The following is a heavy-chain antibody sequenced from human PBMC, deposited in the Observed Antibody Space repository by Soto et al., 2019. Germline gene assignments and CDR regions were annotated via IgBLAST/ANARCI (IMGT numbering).Heavy chain of an antibody. V-gene: IGHV4-39*01. J-gene: IGHJ4*02. CDR1: GGSISSSSFH. D-gene: IGHD3-10*01. CDR3: ARYPMVRGVIITVFDY. CDR2: IYYSGST. Sequence: SETLSLTCTVSGGSISSSSFHWGWIRQPPGKGLEWIGSIYYSGSTYYSPSLKSRVTISVDTSKNQFSLKLSSVTAADTAVYYCARYPMVRGVIITVFDYWGQGTLVTVS.